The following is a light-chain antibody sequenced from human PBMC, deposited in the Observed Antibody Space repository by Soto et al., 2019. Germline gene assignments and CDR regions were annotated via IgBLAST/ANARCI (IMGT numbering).Light chain of an antibody. CDR2: RNN. CDR1: SSNIGTDS. J-gene: IGLJ2*01. CDR3: AAWDDSLSGVV. Sequence: QSVLTQPPSASGTPGQRVTISCSGGSSNIGTDSVNWYQQLPGTAPKVIIYRNNQRPSGVPDRFSGSKSGTSASLGISGLQSEDEADYYCAAWDDSLSGVVFGGGTQLTVL. V-gene: IGLV1-44*01.